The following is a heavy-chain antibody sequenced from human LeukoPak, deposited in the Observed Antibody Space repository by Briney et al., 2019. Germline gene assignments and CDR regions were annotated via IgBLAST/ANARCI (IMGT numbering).Heavy chain of an antibody. Sequence: GASVKVSCKASGYTFTSYAMHWVRQAPGQRREGMGWINAGNGNTKYSQKFQGRVTITRDTSASTAYMELSSLRSEDTAVYYCARGRGWPTNFSLDYWGQRTLVTVSS. CDR1: GYTFTSYA. CDR2: INAGNGNT. CDR3: ARGRGWPTNFSLDY. V-gene: IGHV1-3*01. J-gene: IGHJ4*02. D-gene: IGHD6-19*01.